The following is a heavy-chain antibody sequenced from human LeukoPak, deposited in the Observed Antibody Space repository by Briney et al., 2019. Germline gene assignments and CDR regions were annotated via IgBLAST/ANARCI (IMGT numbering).Heavy chain of an antibody. J-gene: IGHJ4*02. D-gene: IGHD5-18*01. CDR1: GYTLTELS. Sequence: ASVKVSCKVSGYTLTELSMHWVRQAPGKGLEWMGGFDPEDGETIYAQKLQGRVTMTTDTSTSTAYMELRSLRSDDTAVYYCARVVGYSYGLVDYWGQGTLVTVSS. CDR2: FDPEDGET. CDR3: ARVVGYSYGLVDY. V-gene: IGHV1-24*01.